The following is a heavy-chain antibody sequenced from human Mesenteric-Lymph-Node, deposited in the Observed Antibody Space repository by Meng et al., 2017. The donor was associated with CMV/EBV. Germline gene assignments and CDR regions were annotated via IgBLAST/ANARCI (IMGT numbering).Heavy chain of an antibody. CDR1: GYTLNSYD. CDR3: ARSYSTNWSSSHSYGMDV. Sequence: ASVKVSCKASGYTLNSYDVSWVRQAPGQGLEWMGWISTFNGDTNYAQKFQARVTMTTDTSTSTAYRELRSLRSDDTALYYCARSYSTNWSSSHSYGMDVWGQGTTVTVSS. CDR2: ISTFNGDT. V-gene: IGHV1-18*01. J-gene: IGHJ6*02. D-gene: IGHD2-2*01.